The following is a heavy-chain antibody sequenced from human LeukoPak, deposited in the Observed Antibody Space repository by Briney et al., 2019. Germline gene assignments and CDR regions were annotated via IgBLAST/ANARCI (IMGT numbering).Heavy chain of an antibody. Sequence: GGSLRLSCTASGFTFGDYAMSWVRQAPGKGLEWVGFIRSKAYGGTTEYAASVKGRFTISRDDSKSIAYLQMNSLKTEDTAVYYCTRVFILTGYSLDYWGQGTLVTVSS. CDR3: TRVFILTGYSLDY. J-gene: IGHJ4*02. D-gene: IGHD3-9*01. V-gene: IGHV3-49*04. CDR2: IRSKAYGGTT. CDR1: GFTFGDYA.